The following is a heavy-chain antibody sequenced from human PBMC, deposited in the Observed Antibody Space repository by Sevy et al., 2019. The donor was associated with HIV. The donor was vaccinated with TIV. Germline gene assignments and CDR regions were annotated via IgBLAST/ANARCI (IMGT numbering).Heavy chain of an antibody. J-gene: IGHJ4*02. Sequence: ASVKVSCKASGYLFTGYYVHWVRQAPGQGLEWMGWIKPNDGGTNYAQKFQGRVTMTTDTSISTAYMELNRLTSDDTAMFYCSRSVYGSGTYLNDYWGQGTLITVSS. D-gene: IGHD3-10*01. CDR3: SRSVYGSGTYLNDY. CDR1: GYLFTGYY. CDR2: IKPNDGGT. V-gene: IGHV1-2*02.